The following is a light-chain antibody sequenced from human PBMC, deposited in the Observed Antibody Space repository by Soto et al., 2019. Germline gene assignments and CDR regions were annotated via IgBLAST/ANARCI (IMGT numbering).Light chain of an antibody. J-gene: IGKJ1*01. V-gene: IGKV3-20*01. CDR1: QSVSSDY. CDR2: GVF. CDR3: QQYRNSPWT. Sequence: EIVLTQSPGTLSLSPGERATLSCRASQSVSSDYLAWYSQKPGQAPRLLIYGVFSMATGTPDRFSGSGSGTDFTLTISRLEPEDSAVYYCQQYRNSPWTFGRGTKV.